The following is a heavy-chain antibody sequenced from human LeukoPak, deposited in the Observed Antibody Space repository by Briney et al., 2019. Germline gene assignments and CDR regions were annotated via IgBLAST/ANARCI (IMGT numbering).Heavy chain of an antibody. Sequence: PGGSLRLSCAASGFTFSSYEMNWARQAPGKGLEWVSYISSSGSTIYYADSVKGRFTISRDNAKNSLYLQMNSLRAEDTAVYYCARDKVVVTAIRTYYYYGMDVWGQGTTVTVSS. CDR3: ARDKVVVTAIRTYYYYGMDV. CDR1: GFTFSSYE. V-gene: IGHV3-48*03. CDR2: ISSSGSTI. D-gene: IGHD2-21*02. J-gene: IGHJ6*02.